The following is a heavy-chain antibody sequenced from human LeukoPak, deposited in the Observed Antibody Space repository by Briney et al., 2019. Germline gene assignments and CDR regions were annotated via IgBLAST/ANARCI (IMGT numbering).Heavy chain of an antibody. Sequence: GASVKVSCKASGYTFTGYYMHWARQAPGQGLEWMGGIIPIFGTANYAQKFQGRVTITADESTSTAYMELSSLRSEDTAVYYCAREPLPTYYYDSSGSPDAFDIWGQGTMVTVSS. CDR2: IIPIFGTA. CDR1: GYTFTGYY. CDR3: AREPLPTYYYDSSGSPDAFDI. J-gene: IGHJ3*02. D-gene: IGHD3-22*01. V-gene: IGHV1-69*13.